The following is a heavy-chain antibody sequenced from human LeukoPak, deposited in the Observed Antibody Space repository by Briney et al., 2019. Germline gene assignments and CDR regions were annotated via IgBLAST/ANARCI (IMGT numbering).Heavy chain of an antibody. CDR2: INHSGST. CDR1: GGSFSGYY. Sequence: SETLSLTCAVYGGSFSGYYWSWIRQPSGKGLEWIGEINHSGSTNYNPSLKSRVTISVDTSKNQFSLKLSSVTAADTAVYYCARGLHPDWSLSYWGQGTLVTVSS. D-gene: IGHD3/OR15-3a*01. J-gene: IGHJ4*02. CDR3: ARGLHPDWSLSY. V-gene: IGHV4-34*01.